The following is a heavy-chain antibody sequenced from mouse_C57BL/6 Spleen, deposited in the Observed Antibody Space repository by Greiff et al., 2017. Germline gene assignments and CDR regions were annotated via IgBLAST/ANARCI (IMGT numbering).Heavy chain of an antibody. J-gene: IGHJ1*03. D-gene: IGHD4-1*01. CDR3: ARKGLGRWYFDV. V-gene: IGHV1-53*01. CDR2: INPGNGGT. CDR1: GYTFTSYW. Sequence: QVQLQQPGTELVKPGASVKLSCKASGYTFTSYWMHWVKQRPGQGLEWIGNINPGNGGTNYNEKFKSKATLTVDKSSSTAYMQLSSLTSEDSAVYYCARKGLGRWYFDVWGTGTTVTVSS.